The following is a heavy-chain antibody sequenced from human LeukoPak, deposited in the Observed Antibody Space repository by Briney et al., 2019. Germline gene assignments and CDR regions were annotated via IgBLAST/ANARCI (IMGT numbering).Heavy chain of an antibody. V-gene: IGHV3-23*01. J-gene: IGHJ4*02. CDR2: ISGSGGST. D-gene: IGHD3-22*01. Sequence: GGSLRLSCAASGFTFSSYAMSWVRQAPGKGLEWVSAISGSGGSTYYAASVKGRFTISRDNSKNALYLQMNSLRAEDTAVYYCAKVGHLWERWGLYYYDSSGYYRNDRSFDYWGQGTLVTVSS. CDR3: AKVGHLWERWGLYYYDSSGYYRNDRSFDY. CDR1: GFTFSSYA.